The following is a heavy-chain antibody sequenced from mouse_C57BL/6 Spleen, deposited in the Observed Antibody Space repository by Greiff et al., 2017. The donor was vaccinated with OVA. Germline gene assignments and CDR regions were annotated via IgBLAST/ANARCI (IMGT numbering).Heavy chain of an antibody. CDR2: IYPGSGST. Sequence: VQLVESGAELVKPGASVKLSCTASGYTFTSYCISWVKQRPGQGLEWIGDIYPGSGSTNYNEKFKSKATLTVDKSSSTAYMQLSSLTSEDSAVYYCASWDEGAMDYWGQGTSVTVSS. D-gene: IGHD4-1*01. J-gene: IGHJ4*01. CDR1: GYTFTSYC. CDR3: ASWDEGAMDY. V-gene: IGHV1-55*01.